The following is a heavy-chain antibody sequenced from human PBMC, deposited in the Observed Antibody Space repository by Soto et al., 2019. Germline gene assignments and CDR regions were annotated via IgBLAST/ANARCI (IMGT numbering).Heavy chain of an antibody. CDR3: ARGGRIAARPIDY. CDR1: GGTFSSYA. CDR2: IIPIFGTA. V-gene: IGHV1-69*12. Sequence: QVQLVQSGAEVKKPGSSVKVSCKASGGTFSSYAISWVRQAPGQGLEWMGGIIPIFGTANYAKKFQGRVTITADESTSTAYMELSSLRFEDTAEYYCARGGRIAARPIDYWGQGTLVTVSS. D-gene: IGHD6-6*01. J-gene: IGHJ4*02.